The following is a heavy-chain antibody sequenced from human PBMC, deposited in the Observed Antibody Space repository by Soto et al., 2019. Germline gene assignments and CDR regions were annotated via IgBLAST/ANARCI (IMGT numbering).Heavy chain of an antibody. Sequence: QVQLVQSGAEVKKPGSSVKVSCKASGGTFSSYAISWVRQAPGQGLEWMGGIIPIFGTANYAQKFQGRVTITADESTRHAYMEPSNLRSEDPAVYYRASPTSVTTPGYGMDVWGQGTTVTVSS. V-gene: IGHV1-69*12. CDR2: IIPIFGTA. D-gene: IGHD4-17*01. CDR1: GGTFSSYA. CDR3: ASPTSVTTPGYGMDV. J-gene: IGHJ6*02.